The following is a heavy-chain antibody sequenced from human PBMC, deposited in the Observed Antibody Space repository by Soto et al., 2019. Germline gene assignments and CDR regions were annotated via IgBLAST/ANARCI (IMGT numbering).Heavy chain of an antibody. CDR2: TYYRSRWSN. Sequence: SQTLSLTCVISGDSASSTSAAWHWIRQSPSRGLEWLGRTYYRSRWSNDYAVSVKSRMTFNADTSKNQFSLQLNSVTLEDTAIYFCAGRSSSWGGGYYYYMDVWGKGTTVTVSS. V-gene: IGHV6-1*01. CDR3: AGRSSSWGGGYYYYMDV. J-gene: IGHJ6*03. D-gene: IGHD6-13*01. CDR1: GDSASSTSAA.